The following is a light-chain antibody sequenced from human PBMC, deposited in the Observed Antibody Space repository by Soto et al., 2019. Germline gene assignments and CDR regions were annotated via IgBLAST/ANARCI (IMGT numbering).Light chain of an antibody. V-gene: IGLV2-8*01. CDR3: SSYAGSNNFV. CDR1: SSDVGYYDY. J-gene: IGLJ1*01. CDR2: EVT. Sequence: QSALTQPPSASGFLGQSVTISYTGTSSDVGYYDYVSWYQQHPGKAPKLVIYEVTKRPSGVPDRVSASKSGNTASLTVSGLRAEDEADYYCSSYAGSNNFVFGSGTKLTVL.